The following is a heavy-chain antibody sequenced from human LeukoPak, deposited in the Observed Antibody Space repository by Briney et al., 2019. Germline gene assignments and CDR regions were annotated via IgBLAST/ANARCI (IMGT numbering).Heavy chain of an antibody. CDR1: GFTFSSSA. V-gene: IGHV3-23*01. CDR2: ISNNGGYT. Sequence: GGSLRLSCAASGFTFSSSAMSWVRQAPGKGLEWVSAISNNGGYTYYADSVQGRFTISRDNSKSTLCLQMNSLRAEDTAVYYCVKQLGYCSDGSCYFPYWGQGTLVTVSS. D-gene: IGHD2-15*01. J-gene: IGHJ4*02. CDR3: VKQLGYCSDGSCYFPY.